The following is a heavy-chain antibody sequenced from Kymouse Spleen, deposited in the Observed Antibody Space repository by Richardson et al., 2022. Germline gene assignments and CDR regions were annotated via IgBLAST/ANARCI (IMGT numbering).Heavy chain of an antibody. CDR2: ISYDGSNK. CDR3: AKDSSGWNWFDP. CDR1: GFTFSSYG. D-gene: IGHD6-19*01. Sequence: QVQLVESGGGVVQPGRSLRLSCAASGFTFSSYGMHWVRQAPGKGLEWVAVISYDGSNKYYADSVKGRFTISRDNSKNTLYLQMNSLRAEDTAVYYCAKDSSGWNWFDPWGQGTLVTVSS. V-gene: IGHV3-30*18. J-gene: IGHJ5*02.